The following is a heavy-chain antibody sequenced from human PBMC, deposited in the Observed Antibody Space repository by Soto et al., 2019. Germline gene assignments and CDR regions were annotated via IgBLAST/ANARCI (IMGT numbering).Heavy chain of an antibody. CDR3: AGSTATDYYYYYGMDV. V-gene: IGHV4-4*07. Sequence: QVQLQESGPGLVKPSETLSLTCTVSGGSISSYYWSWIRQPAGKGLEWIGRIYTSGSTNYNPSLKSRVTMSVDTSKNQFSLTLSSVTAADTAVYYCAGSTATDYYYYYGMDVWGQGTTVTVSS. CDR2: IYTSGST. J-gene: IGHJ6*02. CDR1: GGSISSYY. D-gene: IGHD2-15*01.